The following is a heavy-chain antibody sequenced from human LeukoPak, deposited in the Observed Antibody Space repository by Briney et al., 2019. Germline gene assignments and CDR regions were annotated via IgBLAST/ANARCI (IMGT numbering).Heavy chain of an antibody. J-gene: IGHJ4*02. CDR3: ARDYSRSEGAHHT. V-gene: IGHV4-4*07. Sequence: SETLSLTCTVSGGSISSYYWSWIRQPAGKGLEWIRRIYTSGSTNYNPSLKSRVTMSVDTSKTQISLKLSSVTPADTAVYYCARDYSRSEGAHHTWGQGTLVTVSS. D-gene: IGHD3-10*01. CDR2: IYTSGST. CDR1: GGSISSYY.